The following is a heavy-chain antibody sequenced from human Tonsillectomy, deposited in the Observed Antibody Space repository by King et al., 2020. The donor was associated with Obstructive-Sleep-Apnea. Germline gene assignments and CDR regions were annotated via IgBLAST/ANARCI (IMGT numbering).Heavy chain of an antibody. J-gene: IGHJ4*02. CDR2: IKQDGSEK. D-gene: IGHD6-25*01. Sequence: VQLVEAGGGLVQPGGSLRLSCAASGFTFSSYWMSWVRQAPGEGVEWVANIKQDGSEKYNVDSVKGRFTLSRDNAKNSLYLQMNTLRAEDTAVYYCARGMSGFDYWGQGTLVTVSS. CDR1: GFTFSSYW. V-gene: IGHV3-7*03. CDR3: ARGMSGFDY.